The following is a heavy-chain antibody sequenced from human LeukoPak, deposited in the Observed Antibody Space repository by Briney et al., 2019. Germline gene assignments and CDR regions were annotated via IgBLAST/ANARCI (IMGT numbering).Heavy chain of an antibody. CDR1: GYTLTELS. Sequence: ASVKVSCKVSGYTLTELSMHWVRQAPGKGLEWMGGFDPEDGETIYAQKFQGRVTMTEDTSTDTAYMELSSLRSEDTAVYYCATATPRYCTNGVCSHLDYWGQGTLVTVSS. CDR2: FDPEDGET. V-gene: IGHV1-24*01. J-gene: IGHJ4*02. D-gene: IGHD2-8*01. CDR3: ATATPRYCTNGVCSHLDY.